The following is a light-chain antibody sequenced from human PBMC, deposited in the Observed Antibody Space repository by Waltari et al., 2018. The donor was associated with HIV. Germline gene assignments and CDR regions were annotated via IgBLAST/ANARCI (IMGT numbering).Light chain of an antibody. Sequence: VVMTQSPTSLAVKPGESAAISCRSNQSLLHTNGFHYLTWFLQKAGQSPHLLISLGSRRASGVPDRFSGSASGTDFTQRITTVKTDDVGFYYCMQALQTPYTFGQGTKLEMK. CDR2: LGS. J-gene: IGKJ2*01. V-gene: IGKV2-28*01. CDR1: QSLLHTNGFHY. CDR3: MQALQTPYT.